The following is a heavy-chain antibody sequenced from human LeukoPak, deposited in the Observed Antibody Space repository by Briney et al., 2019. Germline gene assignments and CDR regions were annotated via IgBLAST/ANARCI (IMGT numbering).Heavy chain of an antibody. CDR1: GFTFNSYA. V-gene: IGHV3-23*01. CDR2: IFGSGGSP. CDR3: GKTTVGYSSGRYPGWPVDY. J-gene: IGHJ4*02. Sequence: GGSLRLSCAASGFTFNSYAMYWVLQAPGKGLEWISGIFGSGGSPHYADSVKGRFTISRDNSQEIVYLQLDSLRVEDTALYYCGKTTVGYSSGRYPGWPVDYWGQGALVTVSS. D-gene: IGHD2-15*01.